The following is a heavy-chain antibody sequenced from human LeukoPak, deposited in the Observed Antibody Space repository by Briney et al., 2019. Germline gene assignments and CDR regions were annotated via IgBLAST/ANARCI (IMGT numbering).Heavy chain of an antibody. J-gene: IGHJ4*02. CDR2: ISASGGST. Sequence: GESLRLSCATSGFTFSSYAISWVRQAPGKGLEWVSAISASGGSTYYADSVKGRFTISRDNSKNTLYLQMDSLRAEDTAVYYCAKTKLGYCSDGSCYSRHYRLDYWGQGTLVTVSS. CDR1: GFTFSSYA. D-gene: IGHD2-15*01. CDR3: AKTKLGYCSDGSCYSRHYRLDY. V-gene: IGHV3-23*01.